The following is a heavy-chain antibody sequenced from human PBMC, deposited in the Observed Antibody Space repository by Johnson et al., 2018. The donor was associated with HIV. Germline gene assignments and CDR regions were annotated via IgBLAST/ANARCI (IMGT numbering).Heavy chain of an antibody. CDR1: GIIFSHYG. J-gene: IGHJ3*02. CDR3: ARGRSLRSVAGDDAFDI. V-gene: IGHV3-30*03. CDR2: ISYDGSNK. D-gene: IGHD6-19*01. Sequence: QVQLVESGGGVVQPGRSLRLSCAVSGIIFSHYGMHWVRQAPGKGLEWVALISYDGSNKYYADSVKGRFTISRDNSKNTLYLQMNSLRAEDTAVYYCARGRSLRSVAGDDAFDIWGQGTMVTVSS.